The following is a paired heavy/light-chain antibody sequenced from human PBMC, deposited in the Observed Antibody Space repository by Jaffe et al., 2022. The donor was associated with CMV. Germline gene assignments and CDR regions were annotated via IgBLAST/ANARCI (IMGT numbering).Heavy chain of an antibody. CDR2: IYQTGET. J-gene: IGHJ4*02. V-gene: IGHV4-4*02. Sequence: VQLQESGPGLVKPSGTLSLTCAVSGVSISSENWWSWVRQSPGKGLEWIGEIYQTGETNYRPALQSRVTISVDKSKNQFSLELTSVTAADTALYYCASRTIYAKGKGLQYWGQGILVTVSS. CDR3: ASRTIYAKGKGLQY. D-gene: IGHD2-8*01. CDR1: GVSISSENW.
Light chain of an antibody. Sequence: DIVMTQSPDSLAVSLDERATINCTSRQSILQSSNNKNYLAWYQQKPGQPPKLLIYWASTRESGVPDRFSGSGSETDFTLTISSLQAEDVAVYYCQQYYTTPRTFGQGTKVEIK. CDR1: QSILQSSNNKNY. CDR3: QQYYTTPRT. J-gene: IGKJ1*01. V-gene: IGKV4-1*01. CDR2: WAS.